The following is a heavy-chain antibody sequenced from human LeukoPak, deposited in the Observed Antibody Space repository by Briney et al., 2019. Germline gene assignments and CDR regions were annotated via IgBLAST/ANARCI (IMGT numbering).Heavy chain of an antibody. V-gene: IGHV3-7*01. CDR2: IKQDGSEK. Sequence: PGGSLRLSCAASGFTFSSYWMSWVRQAPGKGREGVANIKQDGSEKYYVDSVKGRFTISRDNSKNTLYLQMNSLRAEDTAVYYCTKDEAVTPTTAWSVYYFNYWGQGTLVTVSS. D-gene: IGHD4-17*01. CDR3: TKDEAVTPTTAWSVYYFNY. CDR1: GFTFSSYW. J-gene: IGHJ4*02.